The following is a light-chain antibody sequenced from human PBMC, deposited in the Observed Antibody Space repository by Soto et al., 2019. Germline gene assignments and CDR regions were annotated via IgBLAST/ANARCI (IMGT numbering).Light chain of an antibody. CDR2: AAS. Sequence: AIQMTQSPSSLSASVGDRVTITCRASQGIRNDLGWFQQKPGKAPNLLIYAASSLQSGVPSRFSGSGSGTDFTLTISSLQPEDFATYYCLQDYNYPWTFGQGTKVEIK. CDR1: QGIRND. J-gene: IGKJ1*01. CDR3: LQDYNYPWT. V-gene: IGKV1-6*01.